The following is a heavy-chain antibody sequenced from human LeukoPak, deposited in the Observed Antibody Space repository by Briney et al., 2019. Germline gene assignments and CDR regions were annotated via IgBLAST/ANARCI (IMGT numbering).Heavy chain of an antibody. D-gene: IGHD3-10*01. CDR1: GFTVSSNY. CDR3: ARGIMVRGVNTKALGPLGY. Sequence: GGSLRLSCAASGFTVSSNYMSWDRQAAGKGLKWVSVIYTGGSTYYADSVKGRFTISRDNSKNTLYLQMNSLRAEDTAVYYCARGIMVRGVNTKALGPLGYWGQGTLVTVSS. CDR2: IYTGGST. V-gene: IGHV3-53*01. J-gene: IGHJ4*02.